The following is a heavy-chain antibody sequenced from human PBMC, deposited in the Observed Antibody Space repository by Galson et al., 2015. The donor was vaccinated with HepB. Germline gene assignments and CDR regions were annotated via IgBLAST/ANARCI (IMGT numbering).Heavy chain of an antibody. CDR3: ARGLYYDFWSGYYKTVGMDV. V-gene: IGHV3-30-3*01. CDR1: GFTFSSYA. CDR2: ISYDGSNK. D-gene: IGHD3-3*01. Sequence: SLRLSCAASGFTFSSYAMHWVRQAPGKGLEWVAVISYDGSNKYYADSVKGRFTISRDNSKNTLYLQMNSLRAEDTAVYYCARGLYYDFWSGYYKTVGMDVWGQGTTVTVSS. J-gene: IGHJ6*02.